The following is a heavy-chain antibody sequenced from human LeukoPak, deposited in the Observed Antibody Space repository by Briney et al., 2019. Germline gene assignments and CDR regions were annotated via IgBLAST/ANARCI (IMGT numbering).Heavy chain of an antibody. CDR1: GFTFSSNS. CDR2: ISSSGSTI. Sequence: GGSLRLSCAASGFTFSSNSMNWVRQAPGKGLEWVSYISSSGSTIYYADSVKGRFTISRDNAKNSLYLQMNSLRAEDTAVYYCTELGITVIGGVWGKGTTVTISS. D-gene: IGHD3-10*02. CDR3: TELGITVIGGV. V-gene: IGHV3-48*04. J-gene: IGHJ6*04.